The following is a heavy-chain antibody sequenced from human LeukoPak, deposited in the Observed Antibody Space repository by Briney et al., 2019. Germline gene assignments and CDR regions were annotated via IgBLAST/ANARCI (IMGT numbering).Heavy chain of an antibody. J-gene: IGHJ4*02. CDR2: IYHSGST. CDR3: AREPWGSSGYYDY. D-gene: IGHD3-22*01. V-gene: IGHV4-59*12. Sequence: SETLSLTCTVSGGSISSYYWSWIRQPPGKGLEWIGYIYHSGSTYYNPSLKSRVTISVDRSKNQFSLKLSSVTAADTAVYYCAREPWGSSGYYDYWGQGTLVTVSS. CDR1: GGSISSYY.